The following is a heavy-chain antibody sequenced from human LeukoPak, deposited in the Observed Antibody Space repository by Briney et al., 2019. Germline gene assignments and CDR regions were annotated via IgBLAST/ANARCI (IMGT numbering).Heavy chain of an antibody. CDR2: IYSGGST. Sequence: PGGSLRLSCAVSGFTVSSNYMSWVRQAPGKGLEWVSVIYSGGSTYYADSVKGRFTISRDNSKNTLYLRMNSLRAEDTAVYYCARGGTVVTHDYWGQGTLVTVSS. CDR3: ARGGTVVTHDY. D-gene: IGHD4-23*01. CDR1: GFTVSSNY. V-gene: IGHV3-53*01. J-gene: IGHJ4*02.